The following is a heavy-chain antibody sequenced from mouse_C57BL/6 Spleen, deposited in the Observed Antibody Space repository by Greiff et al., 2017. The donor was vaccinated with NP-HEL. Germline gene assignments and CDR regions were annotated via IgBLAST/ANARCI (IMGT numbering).Heavy chain of an antibody. D-gene: IGHD1-1*01. V-gene: IGHV1-85*01. Sequence: QVQLQQSGPELVKPGASVKLSCKASGYTFTSYDINWVKQRPGQGLEWIGWIYPRDGSTKYNEKFKGKATLTVDTSSSTAYMELHSLTSEDSAVYFCARSGIHYYGSRYFDVWGTGTTVTVSS. J-gene: IGHJ1*03. CDR3: ARSGIHYYGSRYFDV. CDR2: IYPRDGST. CDR1: GYTFTSYD.